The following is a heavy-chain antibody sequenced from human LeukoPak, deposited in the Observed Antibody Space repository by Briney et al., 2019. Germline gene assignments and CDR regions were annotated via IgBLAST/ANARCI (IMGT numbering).Heavy chain of an antibody. D-gene: IGHD2-2*01. CDR1: GFTFSSYA. Sequence: GGSLRLSCVASGFTFSSYAMHWVRQAPGKGLEWVAVISYDGSNKYYADSVKGRFTISRDNSKNTLYLQMNSLRAEDTAVYYCARVYCSSTSCTLYGTDVWGQGTTVTVSS. V-gene: IGHV3-30-3*01. J-gene: IGHJ6*02. CDR3: ARVYCSSTSCTLYGTDV. CDR2: ISYDGSNK.